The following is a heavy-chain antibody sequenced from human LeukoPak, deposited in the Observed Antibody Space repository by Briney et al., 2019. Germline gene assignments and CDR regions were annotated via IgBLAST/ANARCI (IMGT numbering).Heavy chain of an antibody. V-gene: IGHV4-59*01. D-gene: IGHD3-3*01. CDR1: GGSISNSY. CDR2: IHYSGGT. CDR3: ARGEYHDFWSGREYWYFDL. Sequence: SETLSLTCTVSGGSISNSYCIWIRQPPGKGLEWIGYIHYSGGTNYNPSFKSRVTISVDTSKNQFSLKMSSVTAADTAVYYCARGEYHDFWSGREYWYFDLWGRGTLVAVSS. J-gene: IGHJ2*01.